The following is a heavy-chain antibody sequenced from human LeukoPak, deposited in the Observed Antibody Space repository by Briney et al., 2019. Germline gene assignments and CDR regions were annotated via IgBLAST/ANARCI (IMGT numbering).Heavy chain of an antibody. CDR3: ARFYCSSTSCYYYMDV. CDR1: GGSISSSNW. CDR2: IYHSGST. Sequence: PSETLSLTCAVSGGSISSSNWWSWVRQPPGKGLEWIGEIYHSGSTNYNPSLKSRVTISVDKSKNQFSLKLSSVTAADSAVYYCARFYCSSTSCYYYMDVWGKGTTVTVSS. D-gene: IGHD2-2*01. J-gene: IGHJ6*03. V-gene: IGHV4-4*02.